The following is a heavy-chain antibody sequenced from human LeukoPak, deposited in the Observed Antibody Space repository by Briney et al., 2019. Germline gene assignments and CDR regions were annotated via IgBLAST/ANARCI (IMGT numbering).Heavy chain of an antibody. CDR2: IRYDGSNK. CDR1: GFTFSSYG. J-gene: IGHJ4*02. V-gene: IGHV3-30*02. CDR3: AKDVFGYYDSSGTR. D-gene: IGHD3-22*01. Sequence: GGSLRLSCAASGFTFSSYGMHWVRQAPGKGLEWVAFIRYDGSNKYYADSVMGRFTISRDNSKNTLYLQMNSLRAEDTAVYYCAKDVFGYYDSSGTRGGQGTPVTVSS.